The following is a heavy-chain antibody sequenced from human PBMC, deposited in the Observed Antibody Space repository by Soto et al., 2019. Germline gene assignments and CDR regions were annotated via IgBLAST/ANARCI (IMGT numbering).Heavy chain of an antibody. CDR1: GGSISSGGYY. D-gene: IGHD6-13*01. V-gene: IGHV4-31*03. CDR3: ARWGDYSSSWYPQFDY. CDR2: IYYSGST. J-gene: IGHJ4*02. Sequence: QVQLQESGPGLVKPSQTLSLTCTVSGGSISSGGYYWSWIRQHPGKGLEWIGYIYYSGSTYYNPSLKSRVTISVDTSKNQFSLKLSSVTAADTAVYYCARWGDYSSSWYPQFDYWGQGTLVTVSS.